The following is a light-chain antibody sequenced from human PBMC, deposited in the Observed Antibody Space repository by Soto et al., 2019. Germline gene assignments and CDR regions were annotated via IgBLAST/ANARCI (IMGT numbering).Light chain of an antibody. Sequence: QPVLTQSPSASASLGASVKLTCNQSSGNTTYAIAWHQQQPEKGPRYLMKLNSDGSHSKGDGIPDRFSGSSSGAERYLTISSLQSEDEADYYCQTWGTGIHGNWVFGGGTKLTVL. CDR1: SGNTTYA. J-gene: IGLJ3*02. CDR2: LNSDGSH. V-gene: IGLV4-69*01. CDR3: QTWGTGIHGNWV.